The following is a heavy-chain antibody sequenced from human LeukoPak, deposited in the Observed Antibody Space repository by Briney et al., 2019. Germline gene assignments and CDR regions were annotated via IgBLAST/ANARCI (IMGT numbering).Heavy chain of an antibody. CDR3: ARFYSSSWMYNWFDP. J-gene: IGHJ5*02. V-gene: IGHV3-48*03. Sequence: GGSLRLSCAASGFTFSSYEMNWVRQAPGKGLEWVSYISSSGGTIYYADSVKGRFTISRDNAKNSLYLQMNSLRAEDTAVYYCARFYSSSWMYNWFDPWGQGTLVTVSS. D-gene: IGHD6-13*01. CDR2: ISSSGGTI. CDR1: GFTFSSYE.